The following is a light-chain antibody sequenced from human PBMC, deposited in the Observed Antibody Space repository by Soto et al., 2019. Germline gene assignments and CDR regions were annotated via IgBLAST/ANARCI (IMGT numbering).Light chain of an antibody. CDR1: TSDVGGYSF. Sequence: QSALTQPASVSGSPGQAITISCTGTTSDVGGYSFVPWYQLHPGKAPKLMIYEVSNRPSGVSNRFSGSNSGNTASLTISGLQAEDESDYYCSSYTTSGTRVFGTGTKVTVL. CDR3: SSYTTSGTRV. V-gene: IGLV2-14*01. CDR2: EVS. J-gene: IGLJ1*01.